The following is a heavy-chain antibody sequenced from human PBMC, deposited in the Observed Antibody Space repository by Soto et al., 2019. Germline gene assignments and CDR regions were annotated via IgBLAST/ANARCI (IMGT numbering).Heavy chain of an antibody. D-gene: IGHD2-21*01. CDR1: GYTFTGYY. CDR3: ARESSQVISDGMDV. Sequence: ASVKVSCKASGYTFTGYYIHWVREAPGQGLEWMGWINPQTGGTSYAQKFQGRVTLSRDTSINTAYLELSRLTFDDAAVYFCARESSQVISDGMDVWGQGTTVTVS. J-gene: IGHJ6*02. V-gene: IGHV1-2*02. CDR2: INPQTGGT.